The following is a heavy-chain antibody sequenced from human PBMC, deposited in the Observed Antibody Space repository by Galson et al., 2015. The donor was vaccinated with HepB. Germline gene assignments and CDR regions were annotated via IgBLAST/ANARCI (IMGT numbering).Heavy chain of an antibody. D-gene: IGHD1/OR15-1a*01. Sequence: SLRLSCAPSGFTFSSYGMHWVRQAPGKGLEWVAVIWFDGRNKYYTDSVKGRFTISRDNSKNTLYLQMNSLRAEDTAVYYCARDSSDFGTFYYYMDVWGKGTTVTVSS. CDR2: IWFDGRNK. CDR3: ARDSSDFGTFYYYMDV. J-gene: IGHJ6*03. V-gene: IGHV3-33*01. CDR1: GFTFSSYG.